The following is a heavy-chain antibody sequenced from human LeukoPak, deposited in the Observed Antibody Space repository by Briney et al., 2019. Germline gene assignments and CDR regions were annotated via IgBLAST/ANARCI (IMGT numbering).Heavy chain of an antibody. J-gene: IGHJ3*02. Sequence: PGGSLSLAFAPSGLTLSSYGVSWVRQAPGKGLEWVSYISSSSSTIYYADSVKGRFTISRDNAKNSLYLQMNSLRDEDTAVYYCARDHVWLDGFDIWGQGTMVTVSS. CDR1: GLTLSSYG. CDR2: ISSSSSTI. V-gene: IGHV3-48*02. D-gene: IGHD3-3*02. CDR3: ARDHVWLDGFDI.